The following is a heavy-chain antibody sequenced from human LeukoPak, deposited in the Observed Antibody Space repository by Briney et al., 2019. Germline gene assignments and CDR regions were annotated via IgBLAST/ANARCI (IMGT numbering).Heavy chain of an antibody. D-gene: IGHD3-9*01. Sequence: GGSVKVSCKASGYTFTGYYMHWVRQAPGQGLEWMGWISSNDGNTYYVQNFQGRVTMTTDTSTSTAYMELRSLRSDDTAVYYCARVDILTGYYFFDSWGQGTLVTVSS. V-gene: IGHV1-18*04. CDR1: GYTFTGYY. J-gene: IGHJ4*02. CDR3: ARVDILTGYYFFDS. CDR2: ISSNDGNT.